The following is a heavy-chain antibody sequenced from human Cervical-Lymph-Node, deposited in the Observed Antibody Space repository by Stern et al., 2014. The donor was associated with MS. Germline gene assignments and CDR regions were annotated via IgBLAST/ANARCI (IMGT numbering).Heavy chain of an antibody. CDR2: ISSSGSTI. V-gene: IGHV3-11*01. J-gene: IGHJ4*02. CDR1: GFTFSDYY. Sequence: VQLVQSGGGLVKPGGSLRLSCAASGFTFSDYYMSWIRQAPGQGLEWVSYISSSGSTIYYADSVKGRFTISRDNAKNSLYLQMNSLRAEDTAVYYCAGSNDYVDYVLEDYWGQGTLVTVSS. D-gene: IGHD4-17*01. CDR3: AGSNDYVDYVLEDY.